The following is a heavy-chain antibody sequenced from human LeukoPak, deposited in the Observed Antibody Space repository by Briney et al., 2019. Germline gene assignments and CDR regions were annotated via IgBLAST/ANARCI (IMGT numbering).Heavy chain of an antibody. CDR2: ISYDGSNK. V-gene: IGHV3-30*14. Sequence: GGSLRLSCAASGFTFSSYAMHWVRQAPGKGLEWVAVISYDGSNKYYADSVKGRFTISRDNSKNTLYLQMNSLRAEDTAVYYCAGPGQTDYYYYMDVWGKGTTVTISS. J-gene: IGHJ6*03. D-gene: IGHD1-1*01. CDR1: GFTFSSYA. CDR3: AGPGQTDYYYYMDV.